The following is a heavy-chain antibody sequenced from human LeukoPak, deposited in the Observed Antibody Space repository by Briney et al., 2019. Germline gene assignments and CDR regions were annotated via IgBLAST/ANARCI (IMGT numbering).Heavy chain of an antibody. V-gene: IGHV3-23*01. CDR3: AKQLRGSSSGSLDY. Sequence: GGSLRLSCAASGFTFSSYAMSWVRQAPGKGLEWVSAISGSGGSTYYADSVKGRFTISRDNSKNTLYLQMNSLRAEDTAVYYCAKQLRGSSSGSLDYWGQGTLVTVSS. CDR1: GFTFSSYA. J-gene: IGHJ4*02. CDR2: ISGSGGST. D-gene: IGHD5-18*01.